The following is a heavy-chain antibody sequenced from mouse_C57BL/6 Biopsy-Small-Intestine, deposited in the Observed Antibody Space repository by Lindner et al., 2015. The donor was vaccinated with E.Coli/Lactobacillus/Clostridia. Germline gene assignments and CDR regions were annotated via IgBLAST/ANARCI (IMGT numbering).Heavy chain of an antibody. Sequence: VQLQESGGGLVKPGGSLKLSCAASGFTFSDYGMHWVRQAPEKGLERVAYISSGSSTIYYADTVKGRFTISRDNAKNTLFLQMTSLRFEDTAMYYCANYGNYYAMDYWGQGTSVTVSS. J-gene: IGHJ4*01. CDR2: ISSGSSTI. D-gene: IGHD2-1*01. CDR1: GFTFSDYG. CDR3: ANYGNYYAMDY. V-gene: IGHV5-17*01.